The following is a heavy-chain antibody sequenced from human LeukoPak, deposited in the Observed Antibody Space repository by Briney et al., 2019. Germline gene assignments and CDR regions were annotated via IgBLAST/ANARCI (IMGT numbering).Heavy chain of an antibody. V-gene: IGHV1-2*02. J-gene: IGHJ5*02. D-gene: IGHD2-2*01. CDR3: SRTLCGSSSCDAHEKDWFDP. Sequence: ASVKISCKVSGYTFTVTGYYIHWVRRAPGQGLEWMGWINPNSGGTNYAQRFQGRITMTRDTSISTAYLDLSGLRSDDTAVYYCSRTLCGSSSCDAHEKDWFDPWGQGTLVTVSS. CDR1: GYTFTVTGYY. CDR2: INPNSGGT.